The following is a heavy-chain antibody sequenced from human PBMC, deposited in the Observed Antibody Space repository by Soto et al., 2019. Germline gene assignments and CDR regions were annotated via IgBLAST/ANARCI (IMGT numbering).Heavy chain of an antibody. V-gene: IGHV4-39*01. D-gene: IGHD2-21*01. CDR2: IFYSGST. CDR3: ASSEFH. J-gene: IGHJ4*02. Sequence: PSETLSLTCTVSGGSISSRRNYWGWIRQPPGKGLEWIGTIFYSGSTYYNPSLKSRVTISVDTSKNQFSLKLSSVTAAETAEYYCASSEFHWGQGTLVTVSS. CDR1: GGSISSRRNY.